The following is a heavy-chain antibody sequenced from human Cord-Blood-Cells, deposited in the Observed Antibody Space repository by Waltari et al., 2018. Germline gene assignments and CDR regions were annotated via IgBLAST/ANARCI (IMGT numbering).Heavy chain of an antibody. Sequence: EVQLVESGGGLVQPGGSLRLSCAASGFTFSSYSMNWVRQAPGKGLEWVSYISSSSSNIYDADSVKGRFTISRDNAKNSLYLQMNSLRDEDTAVYYCARVLTLSSAYYFDYWGQGTLVTVSS. CDR3: ARVLTLSSAYYFDY. CDR1: GFTFSSYS. V-gene: IGHV3-48*02. CDR2: ISSSSSNI. D-gene: IGHD3-9*01. J-gene: IGHJ4*02.